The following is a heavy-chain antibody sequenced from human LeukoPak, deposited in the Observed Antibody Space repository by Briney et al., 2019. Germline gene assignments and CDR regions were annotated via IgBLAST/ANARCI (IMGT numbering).Heavy chain of an antibody. CDR1: GGSISSGSYY. D-gene: IGHD3-22*01. Sequence: SQTLSLTCTVSGGSISSGSYYWSWLRQPAGKGLEWIGRIYTSGSTNYNPSLKSRVTISVDTPKNQFSLKLSSVTAADTAVYYCARTTPLTYYCDSSVLRENAFDIWGQGTMVTVSS. CDR3: ARTTPLTYYCDSSVLRENAFDI. V-gene: IGHV4-61*02. CDR2: IYTSGST. J-gene: IGHJ3*02.